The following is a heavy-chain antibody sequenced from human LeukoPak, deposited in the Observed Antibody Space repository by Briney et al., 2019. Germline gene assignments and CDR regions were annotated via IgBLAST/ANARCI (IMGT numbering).Heavy chain of an antibody. CDR2: IYYTGNT. CDR1: GGSISSSSYY. V-gene: IGHV4-39*07. J-gene: IGHJ3*02. D-gene: IGHD6-13*01. CDR3: ARGPGYSSTTDAFEI. Sequence: SETLSLTCTVCGGSISSSSYYWGWIRQPPGKGLEWIGSIYYTGNTYYNPSLKSRVTISVDTSKNQFSLKLSSVTAADTAVYYCARGPGYSSTTDAFEIWGQGTMVTVSS.